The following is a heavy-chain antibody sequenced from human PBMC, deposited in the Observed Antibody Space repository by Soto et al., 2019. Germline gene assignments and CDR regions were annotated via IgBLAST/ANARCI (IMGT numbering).Heavy chain of an antibody. Sequence: SVKVSCKASGGTFSSYAISWVRQAPGQGLEWMGGIIPIFGTANYAQKFQGRVTITADESTSTAYMELSSLRSEDTAVYYCATQRGLLWFGELFFDYWGQGTLVTV. J-gene: IGHJ4*02. CDR3: ATQRGLLWFGELFFDY. D-gene: IGHD3-10*01. CDR2: IIPIFGTA. V-gene: IGHV1-69*13. CDR1: GGTFSSYA.